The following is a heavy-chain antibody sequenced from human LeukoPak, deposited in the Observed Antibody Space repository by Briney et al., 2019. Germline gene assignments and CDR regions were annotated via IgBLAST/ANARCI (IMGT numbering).Heavy chain of an antibody. CDR1: GFTFSDFW. CDR2: LNTDGTYT. V-gene: IGHV3-74*01. D-gene: IGHD3-10*01. CDR3: ARNGRVAGKDAFDI. J-gene: IGHJ3*02. Sequence: GGSLRLSCAASGFTFSDFWMHWVRQPPGKGPAWVSRLNTDGTYTGYADSVKGRFTISRDNAKNTLYLQMNSLRAEDTAVYYCARNGRVAGKDAFDIWGQGTMVTVSS.